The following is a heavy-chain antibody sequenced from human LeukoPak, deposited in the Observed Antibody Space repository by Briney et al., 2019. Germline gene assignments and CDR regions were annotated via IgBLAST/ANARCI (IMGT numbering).Heavy chain of an antibody. J-gene: IGHJ4*02. CDR3: ARDLIADSSGFYFDY. D-gene: IGHD3-22*01. V-gene: IGHV4-59*12. CDR2: IYYSGST. Sequence: PSETLSLTCTVSGGSISSYYWSWIRQPPGKGLEWIGYIYYSGSTNYNPSLKSRVTISVDTSKNQFSLKLSSVTAADTAVYYCARDLIADSSGFYFDYWGQGTLVTVSS. CDR1: GGSISSYY.